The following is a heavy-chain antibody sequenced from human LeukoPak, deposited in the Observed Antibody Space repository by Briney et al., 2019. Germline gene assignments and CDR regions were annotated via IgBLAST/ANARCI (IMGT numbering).Heavy chain of an antibody. J-gene: IGHJ4*02. CDR2: IRSKANSYAT. V-gene: IGHV3-73*01. CDR3: TGDRDYYFDY. D-gene: IGHD5-24*01. Sequence: PGGSLKLSCAASGFTFSGSAMHWVRQASGKGLEWVGRIRSKANSYATAYAASVKGRFTISRDDSKNTAYLQMNSLKTEDTAVYYCTGDRDYYFDYWGQGTLVTVSS. CDR1: GFTFSGSA.